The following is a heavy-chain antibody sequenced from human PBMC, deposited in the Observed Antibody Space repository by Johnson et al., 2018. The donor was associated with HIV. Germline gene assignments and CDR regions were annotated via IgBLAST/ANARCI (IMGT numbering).Heavy chain of an antibody. D-gene: IGHD3-3*01. CDR3: ASTIFGVAWHAFDI. Sequence: QEKLVESGGGLVQPGGSLRLSSAASGFTFSSYAMSWVRPAPGKGLEWVAVISYDGSNKYYADSVQGRFTISRDNSKSTLYLQMNSLRAEDTSVYYCASTIFGVAWHAFDIWGQGTMVIVSS. CDR1: GFTFSSYA. V-gene: IGHV3-30*04. J-gene: IGHJ3*02. CDR2: ISYDGSNK.